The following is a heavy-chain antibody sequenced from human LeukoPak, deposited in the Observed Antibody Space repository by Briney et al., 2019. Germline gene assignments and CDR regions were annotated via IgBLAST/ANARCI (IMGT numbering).Heavy chain of an antibody. CDR2: MNHSGYS. CDR3: ARLPASLGYCRSTSCSYFDS. Sequence: PSETLSLTCAVYGGSFSGYYWSWIRQPPGKGREWIGEMNHSGYSNYNPSLKSRVMISLDTSKKQFSLKLTSVTAADTAVYYCARLPASLGYCRSTSCSYFDSWGQGTLVTVSS. J-gene: IGHJ4*02. CDR1: GGSFSGYY. V-gene: IGHV4-34*01. D-gene: IGHD2-2*01.